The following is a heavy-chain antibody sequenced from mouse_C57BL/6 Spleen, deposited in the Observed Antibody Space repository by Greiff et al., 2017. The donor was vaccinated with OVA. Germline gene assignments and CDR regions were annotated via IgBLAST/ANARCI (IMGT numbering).Heavy chain of an antibody. D-gene: IGHD1-1*02. Sequence: EVQLQQSGPELVKPGASVKIPCKASGYTFTDYNMDWVKQSHGKSLEWIGDINPNNGGTIYNQKFKGKATLTVDKSSSTAYMELRSLTSEDTAVYCCTRSGWDRGTLDYWGQGTTLTVSS. CDR1: GYTFTDYN. CDR2: INPNNGGT. V-gene: IGHV1-18*01. CDR3: TRSGWDRGTLDY. J-gene: IGHJ2*01.